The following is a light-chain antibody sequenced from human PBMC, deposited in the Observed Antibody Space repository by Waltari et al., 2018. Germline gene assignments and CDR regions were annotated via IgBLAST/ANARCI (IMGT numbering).Light chain of an antibody. CDR1: SLRSHY. V-gene: IGLV3-19*01. CDR3: HSREPTSNRVL. Sequence: SSELTQDHAVSVALGQTVRITCQGDSLRSHYPSWYQQKPGQAPILLIYKKNTRPSGIPDRFSGSTSGDSASLTISGAQAEDEAVYYCHSREPTSNRVLFGRGTKLTVL. CDR2: KKN. J-gene: IGLJ2*01.